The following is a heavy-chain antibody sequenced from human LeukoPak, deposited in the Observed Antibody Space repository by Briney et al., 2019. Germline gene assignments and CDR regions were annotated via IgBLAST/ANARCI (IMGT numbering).Heavy chain of an antibody. J-gene: IGHJ4*02. CDR2: ISRDGTNK. V-gene: IGHV3-30*03. CDR1: GFTFRNYD. Sequence: GGSLGLSCEASGFTFRNYDMHWVRQAPGKGLEWVAVISRDGTNKYYADSVKGRFTISRDNSKNTVYLQMNSQSAEDTAVYYCARDQTAGYSDYWGQGTLVTVSS. CDR3: ARDQTAGYSDY. D-gene: IGHD3-22*01.